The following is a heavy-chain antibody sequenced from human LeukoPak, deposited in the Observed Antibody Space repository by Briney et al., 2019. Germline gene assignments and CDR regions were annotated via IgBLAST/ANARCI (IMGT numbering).Heavy chain of an antibody. CDR1: GFTFSSYG. J-gene: IGHJ4*02. CDR3: ATSRTFDY. V-gene: IGHV3-30*02. Sequence: GGSLRLSCAASGFTFSSYGMHWVRQAPGKGLEWVAFIRYDGTNKYYADSVKGRFTISRDNYKNTLYLKMNNLRAEDTAVYYCATSRTFDYWGQGTLVTVSS. CDR2: IRYDGTNK.